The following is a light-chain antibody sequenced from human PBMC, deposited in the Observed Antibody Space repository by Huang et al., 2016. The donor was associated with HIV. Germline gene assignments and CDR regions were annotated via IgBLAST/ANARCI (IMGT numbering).Light chain of an antibody. CDR3: QQYNNWPPYS. Sequence: EIVMTQSPATLSVSPWERATLSCRASQSVSSNLAWYHQIPGQAPRLLIYGASTRATGIPCRCSGVGSGTEITLTISSRQSDDVAVYYCQQYNNWPPYSFGQGTKLEIK. J-gene: IGKJ2*03. CDR2: GAS. CDR1: QSVSSN. V-gene: IGKV3-15*01.